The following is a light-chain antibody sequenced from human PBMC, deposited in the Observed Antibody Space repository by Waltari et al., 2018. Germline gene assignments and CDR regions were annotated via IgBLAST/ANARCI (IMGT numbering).Light chain of an antibody. CDR2: GAA. Sequence: VLTQFPDTLALSPGEGATLSCRASQSISSNYLAWYQQRPGQAPRLLLYGAAKRATGIPDRFSGSGSRTDFTLTISRLEPEDFAVYYCQQYGNSVWTFGQGTKVEVK. CDR1: QSISSNY. V-gene: IGKV3-20*01. CDR3: QQYGNSVWT. J-gene: IGKJ1*01.